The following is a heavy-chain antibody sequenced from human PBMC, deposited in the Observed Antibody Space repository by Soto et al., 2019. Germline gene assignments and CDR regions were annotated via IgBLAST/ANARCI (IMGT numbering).Heavy chain of an antibody. CDR2: INHSGST. CDR1: GDSINSDKYY. V-gene: IGHV4-39*07. J-gene: IGHJ5*02. D-gene: IGHD4-4*01. Sequence: ETLSLTCSVSGDSINSDKYYWGWIRQPPGKGLEWIGEINHSGSTNYNPSLKSRVTISVDTSKNQFSLKLSSVTAADTAVYYCARSRLVDYSNYHWFDPWGQGTLVTVSS. CDR3: ARSRLVDYSNYHWFDP.